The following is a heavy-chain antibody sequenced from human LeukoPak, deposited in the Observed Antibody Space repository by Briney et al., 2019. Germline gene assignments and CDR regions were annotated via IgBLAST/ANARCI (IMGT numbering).Heavy chain of an antibody. CDR1: GFTFSSYS. V-gene: IGHV3-33*08. Sequence: PGGSLRLSCAASGFTFSSYSMNWVRQAPGKGLEWVALIWYDGQTKFYADSVKGRFTISRDNSGNTLFLHMTSLRVEDTAVYYCAREWGRIAVAGGPGYWGQGALVTVSS. D-gene: IGHD6-19*01. CDR2: IWYDGQTK. CDR3: AREWGRIAVAGGPGY. J-gene: IGHJ4*02.